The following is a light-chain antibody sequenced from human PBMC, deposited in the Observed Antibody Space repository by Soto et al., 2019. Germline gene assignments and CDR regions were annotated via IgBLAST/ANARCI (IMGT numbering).Light chain of an antibody. CDR3: SSYTSTTTRV. V-gene: IGLV2-14*03. Sequence: QSVLTQPASVSGSPGQSITSSCTGTSSDVGGYNYVSWYQQHPGKGPKLMIYEVSNRPPGVSNRFSGSKSGNTATLTISGLQAEDEADYYCSSYTSTTTRVFGTGTKVTVL. CDR2: EVS. CDR1: SSDVGGYNY. J-gene: IGLJ1*01.